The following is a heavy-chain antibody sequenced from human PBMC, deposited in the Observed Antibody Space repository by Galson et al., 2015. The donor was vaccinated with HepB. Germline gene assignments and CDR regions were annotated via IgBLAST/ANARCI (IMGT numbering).Heavy chain of an antibody. CDR3: AKPLAPLDSGTYYRSFDM. J-gene: IGHJ3*02. D-gene: IGHD1-26*01. V-gene: IGHV3-30*18. CDR2: ISYDGINK. Sequence: SLRLSCAASGFSFSSYGMHWVRQAPGKGLEWVAVISYDGINKHYADSVRGRFTISRDNSKDTLHVQMNSLRAEDTAVYYCAKPLAPLDSGTYYRSFDMWGQGTTVTVSS. CDR1: GFSFSSYG.